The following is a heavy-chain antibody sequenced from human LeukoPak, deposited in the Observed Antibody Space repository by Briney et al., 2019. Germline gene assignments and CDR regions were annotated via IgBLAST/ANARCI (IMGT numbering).Heavy chain of an antibody. V-gene: IGHV1-2*02. CDR3: AREVGSYYGTGSYGSRFFWLNS. D-gene: IGHD3-10*01. CDR1: GSTFNNYY. Sequence: ASVKVSCKASGSTFNNYYVHWVRQAPGHGLEWMGWIDPNRGATNYARKFQDRVTMTRDTSINTDYMDLSRLRPNDTAVYYCAREVGSYYGTGSYGSRFFWLNSWGQGTLVTVSS. CDR2: IDPNRGAT. J-gene: IGHJ5*01.